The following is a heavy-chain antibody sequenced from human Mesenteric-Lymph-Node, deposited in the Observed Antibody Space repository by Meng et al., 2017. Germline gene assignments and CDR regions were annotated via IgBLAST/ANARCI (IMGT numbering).Heavy chain of an antibody. CDR2: TYYRSKWYN. CDR1: GDSVSSNSAT. V-gene: IGHV6-1*01. Sequence: QVHLQQSGPGLVKPSQPPLPTCAISGDSVSSNSATWHWIRQSPSRGLEWLGRTYYRSKWYNDYAVSVKSRITINPDTSKNQFSLQLNSVTPEDTAVYYCARVTSARGYDYWGQGTLITVSS. J-gene: IGHJ4*02. D-gene: IGHD2-2*01. CDR3: ARVTSARGYDY.